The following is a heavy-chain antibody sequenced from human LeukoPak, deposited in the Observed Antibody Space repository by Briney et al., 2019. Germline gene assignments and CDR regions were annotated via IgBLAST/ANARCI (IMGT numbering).Heavy chain of an antibody. Sequence: GGSLRLSCAGSVFSFTTDWMHWVRQVPGKGLVWVSRINTDGSTTDYADSVTGRFTISRDNAKNTLYLQMNSLRAEDTAIYYCSRDLRGNRDYWGQGTLVTVSS. CDR1: VFSFTTDW. J-gene: IGHJ4*02. CDR3: SRDLRGNRDY. V-gene: IGHV3-74*01. CDR2: INTDGSTT. D-gene: IGHD4-23*01.